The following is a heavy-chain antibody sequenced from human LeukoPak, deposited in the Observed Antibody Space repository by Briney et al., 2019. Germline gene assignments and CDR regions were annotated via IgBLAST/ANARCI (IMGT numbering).Heavy chain of an antibody. CDR1: GFTFSSYA. V-gene: IGHV3-30-3*01. CDR3: ARHPRFGDLLPNWFDP. CDR2: ISYDGSNK. Sequence: GGSLRLSCAASGFTFSSYAMHWVRQAPGKGLEWVAVISYDGSNKYYADSVKGRFTISRDNSKNTLYLQMNSLKAEDTAVYYCARHPRFGDLLPNWFDPWGQGTLVTVSS. D-gene: IGHD3-10*01. J-gene: IGHJ5*02.